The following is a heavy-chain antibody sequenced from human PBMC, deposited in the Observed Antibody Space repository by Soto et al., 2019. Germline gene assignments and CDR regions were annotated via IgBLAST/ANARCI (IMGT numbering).Heavy chain of an antibody. V-gene: IGHV4-39*02. D-gene: IGHD3-22*01. CDR1: GGSISSTNYY. CDR3: ARDYGSSGDY. J-gene: IGHJ4*02. Sequence: SETLSLTCSVSGGSISSTNYYWGWIRQPPGKGLEWIGSIFYRGSTYYKPSLKSRVSMSVDTSKNQFSLKLSSVTAADTAVYYCARDYGSSGDYWGQGTLVTVSS. CDR2: IFYRGST.